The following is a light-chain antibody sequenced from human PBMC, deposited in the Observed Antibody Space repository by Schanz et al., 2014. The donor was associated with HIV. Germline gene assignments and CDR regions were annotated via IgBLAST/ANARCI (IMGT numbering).Light chain of an antibody. Sequence: IVLTQSPATLSLSPGERATLSCRASQSVGSNLAWYQQKPGQAPRPLIYDASSRATGIPDRFSGSGSGTEFTLTISSLLSEDFAIYYCQQFNNWPPEGTFGQGTKVELK. CDR3: QQFNNWPPEGT. CDR2: DAS. V-gene: IGKV3D-15*01. CDR1: QSVGSN. J-gene: IGKJ1*01.